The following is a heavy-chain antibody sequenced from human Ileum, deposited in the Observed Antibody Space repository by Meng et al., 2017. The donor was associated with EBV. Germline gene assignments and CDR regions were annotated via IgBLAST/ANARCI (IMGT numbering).Heavy chain of an antibody. J-gene: IGHJ4*02. D-gene: IGHD4-17*01. CDR1: GASISSNNW. CDR3: ASGRDYAWHS. Sequence: QVQLQESGPGLVKPSGSLSLTCAVSGASISSNNWWSWVRQPPGKGLEWIGEIYHSGSTNYNPSFKSRVTMSVDKSKNQISLNLSSVTAADTAVYYCASGRDYAWHSWGRGTLVTVSS. CDR2: IYHSGST. V-gene: IGHV4-4*02.